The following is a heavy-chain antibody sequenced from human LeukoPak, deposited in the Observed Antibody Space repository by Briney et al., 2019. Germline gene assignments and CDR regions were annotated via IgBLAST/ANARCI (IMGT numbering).Heavy chain of an antibody. Sequence: GGSLRLSCAVSGFTFSHYAMSWVRQAPGKGLEWVSLIYSDGSTYYADSVKGRFTISRDNFKNTLYLQMNSLRAEDTAVYYCARGVTEYYGSGSPFEYWGQGTLVTVSS. V-gene: IGHV3-53*01. CDR1: GFTFSHYA. CDR3: ARGVTEYYGSGSPFEY. CDR2: IYSDGST. D-gene: IGHD3-10*01. J-gene: IGHJ4*02.